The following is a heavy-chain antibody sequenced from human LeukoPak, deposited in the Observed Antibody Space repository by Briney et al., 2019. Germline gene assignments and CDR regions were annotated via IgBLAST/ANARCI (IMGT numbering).Heavy chain of an antibody. CDR3: ARDGEPAIYDFWGGYYSAMGNWFDP. CDR1: GFTFSSYS. D-gene: IGHD3-3*01. CDR2: ISSSSSYI. V-gene: IGHV3-21*01. Sequence: PGGSLRLSCAASGFTFSSYSMNWVRQAPGKGLEWVSSISSSSSYIYYADSVKGRFTISRDNAKNSLYLQMNSLRAEDAAVYYCARDGEPAIYDFWGGYYSAMGNWFDPWGQGTLVTVSS. J-gene: IGHJ5*02.